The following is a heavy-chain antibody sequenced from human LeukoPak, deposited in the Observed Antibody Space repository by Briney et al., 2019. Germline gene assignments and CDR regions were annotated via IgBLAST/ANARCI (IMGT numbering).Heavy chain of an antibody. CDR1: GGSFSGYY. CDR2: INHSGST. Sequence: PSETLSLTCAVYGGSFSGYYWSWIRQPPGKGLEWIGEINHSGSTNYNPSLKSRVTISVDTSKNQFSLKLSSATAADTAVYYCARGPGYSGSYYVAFDIWGQGTMVTVSS. J-gene: IGHJ3*02. D-gene: IGHD1-26*01. V-gene: IGHV4-34*01. CDR3: ARGPGYSGSYYVAFDI.